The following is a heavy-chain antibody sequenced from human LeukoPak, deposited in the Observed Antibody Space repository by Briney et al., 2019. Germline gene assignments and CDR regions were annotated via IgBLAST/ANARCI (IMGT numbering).Heavy chain of an antibody. D-gene: IGHD2/OR15-2a*01. V-gene: IGHV4-34*01. CDR1: GGSFSGYY. CDR3: ASFYGPYDY. J-gene: IGHJ4*02. Sequence: PSETLSLTCAVYGGSFSGYYWSWIRQPPGKGLEWIGEINHSGSTNYNPSLKSRVTISVDTSKNQFSLKLSSVTAADTAVYYRASFYGPYDYWGQGTLVTVSS. CDR2: INHSGST.